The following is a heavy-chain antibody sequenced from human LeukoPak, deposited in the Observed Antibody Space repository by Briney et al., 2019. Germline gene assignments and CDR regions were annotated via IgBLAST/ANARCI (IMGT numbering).Heavy chain of an antibody. CDR2: ISYSGGTT. Sequence: GGSLRLSCAASGFTFSSYAMSWVRQAPGKGLEWVSSISYSGGTTYYADSVKGRFTISRDNSKNTLYLQMNSLRADDTAVYYCAKEGRDLWSGPGYWGQGTLVTVSS. V-gene: IGHV3-23*01. J-gene: IGHJ4*02. CDR3: AKEGRDLWSGPGY. D-gene: IGHD3-3*01. CDR1: GFTFSSYA.